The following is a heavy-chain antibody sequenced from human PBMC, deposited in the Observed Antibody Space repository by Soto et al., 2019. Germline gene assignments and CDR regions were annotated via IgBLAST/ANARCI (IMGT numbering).Heavy chain of an antibody. Sequence: QVQLVESGGGVVQPGRSLRLSCAASGFTFSSYGMHWVRQAPGKGLEWVAVIWYDGSNKYYADSVKGRFTISRDNSKNTLYLQMNSLRAEDTAVYYCARESEVVAGALLGYWGQGTLVTVSS. CDR2: IWYDGSNK. V-gene: IGHV3-33*01. D-gene: IGHD6-19*01. CDR3: ARESEVVAGALLGY. J-gene: IGHJ4*02. CDR1: GFTFSSYG.